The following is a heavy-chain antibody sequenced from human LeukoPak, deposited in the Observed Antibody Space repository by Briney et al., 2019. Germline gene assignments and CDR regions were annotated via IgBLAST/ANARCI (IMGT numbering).Heavy chain of an antibody. CDR3: ARHGENFSSGWYGVADY. D-gene: IGHD6-19*01. CDR1: GGSINSSSYY. V-gene: IGHV4-39*01. Sequence: SETLSLTCTVSGGSINSSSYYWGWIRQPPGKGLEWIGSLYYSGTTYYNPSLKSRVTISVDTSTNQFSLKLSSVTAADTAVYYCARHGENFSSGWYGVADYWGQGTLVTVSS. CDR2: LYYSGTT. J-gene: IGHJ4*02.